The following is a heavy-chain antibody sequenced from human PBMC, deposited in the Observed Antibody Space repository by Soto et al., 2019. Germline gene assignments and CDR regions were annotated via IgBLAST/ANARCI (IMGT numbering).Heavy chain of an antibody. CDR2: IYYSGST. J-gene: IGHJ6*02. D-gene: IGHD6-19*01. CDR1: GGSISSSSYY. Sequence: PSETLSLTCTVSGGSISSSSYYWGWIRQPPRKGLEWIGSIYYSGSTYYNPSLKSRVTISVDTSKNQFSLKLSSVTAADTAVYYCARGQWLVTPNRMNAWGQRPTVT. V-gene: IGHV4-39*01. CDR3: ARGQWLVTPNRMNA.